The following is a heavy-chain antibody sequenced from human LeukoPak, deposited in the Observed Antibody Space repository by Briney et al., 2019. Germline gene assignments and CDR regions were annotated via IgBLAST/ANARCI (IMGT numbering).Heavy chain of an antibody. CDR3: ARRLTTEETFDY. Sequence: GESLKISCKGSGYTFTTYWIGWVRQMPGKGLEWMGIIYPGDSDTKYSPSFQGQITISADKSISTAYLQWNSLKASDTAMYYCARRLTTEETFDYWGQGTPVTVSA. V-gene: IGHV5-51*01. CDR2: IYPGDSDT. CDR1: GYTFTTYW. D-gene: IGHD1-1*01. J-gene: IGHJ4*02.